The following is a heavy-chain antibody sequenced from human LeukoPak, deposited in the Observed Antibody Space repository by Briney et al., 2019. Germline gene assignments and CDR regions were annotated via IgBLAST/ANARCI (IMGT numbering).Heavy chain of an antibody. D-gene: IGHD6-13*01. Sequence: SVKVSCKASGGTFSSYAISWVRQAPGQGLEWMGGIIPIFGTANYAQKFQGRVTITADKSTSTAYMELSSLRSEDTAVYYCARSLAAVGWFDPWGQGTLVTVSS. J-gene: IGHJ5*02. CDR3: ARSLAAVGWFDP. CDR1: GGTFSSYA. V-gene: IGHV1-69*06. CDR2: IIPIFGTA.